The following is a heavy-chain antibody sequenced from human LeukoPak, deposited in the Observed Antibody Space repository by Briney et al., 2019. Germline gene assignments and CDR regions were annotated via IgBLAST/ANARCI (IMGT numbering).Heavy chain of an antibody. CDR1: GGSFSGYY. Sequence: SETLSLTCAAYGGSFSGYYWSWIRQPPGKGLEWIGEINHGGSTNYNPSLKSRVTISVDTSKNQFSLKLSSVTAADTAVYYCARGPWKCSGGSCFYNWFDPWGQGTLVTVSS. V-gene: IGHV4-34*01. CDR2: INHGGST. J-gene: IGHJ5*02. D-gene: IGHD2-15*01. CDR3: ARGPWKCSGGSCFYNWFDP.